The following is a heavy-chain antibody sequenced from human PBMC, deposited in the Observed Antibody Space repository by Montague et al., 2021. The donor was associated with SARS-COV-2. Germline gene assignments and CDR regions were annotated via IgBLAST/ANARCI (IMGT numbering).Heavy chain of an antibody. CDR1: GDSISTSTW. D-gene: IGHD6-13*01. CDR2: IFHSGTI. J-gene: IGHJ6*02. Sequence: SETLSLTCRVSGDSISTSTWLTWVRQTPGKGLEWIGEIFHSGTINYNPSLKSRVSISVDKSNNQFSLRLSSLIAADTAVYYCATLSRRTAAGTRDYFGLDVWGQGTTVVVSS. V-gene: IGHV4-4*02. CDR3: ATLSRRTAAGTRDYFGLDV.